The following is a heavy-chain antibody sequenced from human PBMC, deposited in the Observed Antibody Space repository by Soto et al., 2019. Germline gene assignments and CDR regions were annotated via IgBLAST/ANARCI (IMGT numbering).Heavy chain of an antibody. CDR2: IYYSGST. D-gene: IGHD3-22*01. V-gene: IGHV4-30-4*08. Sequence: PSETLSLTCTVSGGSISSGGYYWSWIRQPPGKGLEWIGYIYYSGSTYYNPSLKSRVTISVDTSKNQFSLKLSSVTAADTAVYYCARTYYYDSSGYYRPAEYFQHWGQGTLVTVSS. J-gene: IGHJ1*01. CDR1: GGSISSGGYY. CDR3: ARTYYYDSSGYYRPAEYFQH.